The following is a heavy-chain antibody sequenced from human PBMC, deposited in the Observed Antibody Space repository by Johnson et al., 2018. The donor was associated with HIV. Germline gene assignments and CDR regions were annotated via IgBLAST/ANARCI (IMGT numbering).Heavy chain of an antibody. Sequence: VQLVESGGGLVQSRRSLRLSCAASGFTFNVHRMNWVRQAPGKGLEWVTNIKEDGSEKYHVDPVKGRFTISRDNAKKSLYLEMNSLRAEDTAVYCCARDRKAVNSYGLNHDAFDIWGQGTMVTVSS. CDR1: GFTFNVHR. CDR3: ARDRKAVNSYGLNHDAFDI. CDR2: IKEDGSEK. J-gene: IGHJ3*02. D-gene: IGHD5-18*01. V-gene: IGHV3-7*05.